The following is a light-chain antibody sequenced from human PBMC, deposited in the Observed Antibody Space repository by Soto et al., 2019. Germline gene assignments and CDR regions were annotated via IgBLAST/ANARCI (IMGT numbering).Light chain of an antibody. CDR1: SSDVGSYNL. V-gene: IGLV2-23*01. Sequence: QSALTQPASVSGSPGQSITISCTGTSSDVGSYNLVSWYQHHPGKAPKLMIYEGSKRPSGVSNRFSGSKSGNTASLTISGLQAEDEADYYCCSYAGSVVFGGGTQLTVL. CDR3: CSYAGSVV. CDR2: EGS. J-gene: IGLJ2*01.